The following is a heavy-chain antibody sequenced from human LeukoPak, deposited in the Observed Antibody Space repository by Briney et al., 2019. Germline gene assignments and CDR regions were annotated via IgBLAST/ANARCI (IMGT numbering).Heavy chain of an antibody. CDR3: ATRYCSGGSCYFDY. V-gene: IGHV4-39*01. J-gene: IGHJ4*02. CDR1: GGSISSSSYY. D-gene: IGHD2-15*01. Sequence: SETLSLTCTVSGGSISSSSYYWGWIRQPPGKGLEWVVSFYDSGSTYYNPSLKSRVTISVYTPKNQFSLKLSSVLAADTVVYYCATRYCSGGSCYFDYWGQGTLVTVSS. CDR2: FYDSGST.